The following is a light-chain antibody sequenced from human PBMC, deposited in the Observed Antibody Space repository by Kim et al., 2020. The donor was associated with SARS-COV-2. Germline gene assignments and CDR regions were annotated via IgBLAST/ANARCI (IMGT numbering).Light chain of an antibody. J-gene: IGLJ1*01. V-gene: IGLV2-14*03. CDR3: TSYTSSSTYV. Sequence: GPSITISCPGTSSDVGAYKYVSWYQQHPGKAPKLLIYDVSDRPSGVSNRFSGSKSGNTASLTISGLQAEDEADYYCTSYTSSSTYVFGTGTKVTVL. CDR1: SSDVGAYKY. CDR2: DVS.